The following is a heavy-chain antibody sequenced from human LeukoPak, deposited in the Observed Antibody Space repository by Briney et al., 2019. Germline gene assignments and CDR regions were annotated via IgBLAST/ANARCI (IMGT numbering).Heavy chain of an antibody. Sequence: SETLSLTCTVSGGSISSYYWSWIRQPPGKGLEWIGYIYYSGSTNYNPSLKSRVTISVDTSKNQFSLKLSSVTAADTAVYYCARDNYDILTGYPKAFDIWGQGTMVTVSS. CDR1: GGSISSYY. CDR2: IYYSGST. D-gene: IGHD3-9*01. J-gene: IGHJ3*02. CDR3: ARDNYDILTGYPKAFDI. V-gene: IGHV4-59*01.